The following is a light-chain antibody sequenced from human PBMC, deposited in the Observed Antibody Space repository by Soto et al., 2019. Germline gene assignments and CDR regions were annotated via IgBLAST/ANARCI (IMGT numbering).Light chain of an antibody. V-gene: IGKV1-39*01. CDR3: QQSFRTPPR. CDR2: VAS. J-gene: IGKJ4*02. CDR1: QNIRSR. Sequence: DFQMTQSPSTLSASVGDRVTITCRASQNIRSRLAWFQQKPGKAPKLLIYVASSLQSGVPSRFSGSGSGTDFTLTISSLQPEDFATYYCQQSFRTPPRFGGGTKVDIK.